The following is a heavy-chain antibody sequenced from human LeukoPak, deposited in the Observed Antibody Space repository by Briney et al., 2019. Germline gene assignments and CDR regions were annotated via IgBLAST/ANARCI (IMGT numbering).Heavy chain of an antibody. CDR2: ISAYNGNT. CDR3: AATEEYSGPLDY. V-gene: IGHV1-18*04. Sequence: ASVKVSCKASGYTFTGYYMHWVRQAPGQGLEWMGWISAYNGNTNYAQKLQGRVTMTTDTSTSTAYMELRSLRSDDTAVYYCAATEEYSGPLDYWGQGTLVTVSS. D-gene: IGHD1-26*01. J-gene: IGHJ4*02. CDR1: GYTFTGYY.